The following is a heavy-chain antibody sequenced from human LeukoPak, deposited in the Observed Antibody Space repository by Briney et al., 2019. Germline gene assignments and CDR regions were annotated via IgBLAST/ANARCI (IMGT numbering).Heavy chain of an antibody. D-gene: IGHD1-26*01. Sequence: GGSLRLSCAASGFTVSSNYMSWVRQAPGKGLEWVSIIYSGGSTFYADSVKGRFTISRDNPKSTLYLQMNSLRAEDTAVYYCAKDRRGSYTRPDDGFDIWGHGTMVTVSS. CDR2: IYSGGST. CDR1: GFTVSSNY. J-gene: IGHJ3*02. V-gene: IGHV3-53*01. CDR3: AKDRRGSYTRPDDGFDI.